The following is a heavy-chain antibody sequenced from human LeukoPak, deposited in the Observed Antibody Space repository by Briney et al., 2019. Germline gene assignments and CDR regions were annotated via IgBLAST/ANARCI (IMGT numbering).Heavy chain of an antibody. D-gene: IGHD6-19*01. V-gene: IGHV3-15*01. CDR2: IRSKTDGGTT. Sequence: GGSLRLSCAASGFTFNNAWMSWVRQAPGKGLEWVGHIRSKTDGGTTGYAAPVKGRFTISRDDSKNTLYLQVNSLKTEDTAVYYCTKEDDRSGCLDSWGQGTLVTVSS. CDR3: TKEDDRSGCLDS. J-gene: IGHJ4*02. CDR1: GFTFNNAW.